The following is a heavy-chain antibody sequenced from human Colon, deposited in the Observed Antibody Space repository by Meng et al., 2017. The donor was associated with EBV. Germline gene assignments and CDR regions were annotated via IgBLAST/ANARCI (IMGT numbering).Heavy chain of an antibody. CDR3: ARLRGLNGGSSEWFDP. D-gene: IGHD4-23*01. Sequence: GAEVKKPGETLKISCKTFAYSFTSYWIGWVRQIPGKSLEWMGIIFPGDSDTRYSPSFQGQVTISADKSINTAYLQWSTLKASDTAMYYCARLRGLNGGSSEWFDPWGQGTLVTVSS. J-gene: IGHJ5*02. V-gene: IGHV5-51*03. CDR1: AYSFTSYW. CDR2: IFPGDSDT.